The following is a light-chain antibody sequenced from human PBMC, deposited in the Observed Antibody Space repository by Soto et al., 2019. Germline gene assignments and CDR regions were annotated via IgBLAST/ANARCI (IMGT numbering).Light chain of an antibody. CDR3: QQYNSYSRT. Sequence: DIQMTQSPSTLSASIGDRVAITCRASQSISRWLAWYRQKPGEAPKLLIYEGSILERGVPSRFSGRGSGTEFPLPISSLQPDDFATFYCQQYNSYSRTFGQGTRVEVK. V-gene: IGKV1-5*03. J-gene: IGKJ1*01. CDR2: EGS. CDR1: QSISRW.